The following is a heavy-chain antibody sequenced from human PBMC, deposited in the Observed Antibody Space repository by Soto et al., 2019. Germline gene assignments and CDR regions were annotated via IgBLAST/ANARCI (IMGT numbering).Heavy chain of an antibody. CDR3: ARGRGYGYGVDY. D-gene: IGHD5-18*01. V-gene: IGHV4-30-4*01. J-gene: IGHJ4*02. CDR1: GGSFSGHF. Sequence: SETLSLTCDVYGGSFSGHFWSWIRQPPGKGLESIVYISYGGTTYYNPSLQSRITISVDTSKNQFSLKLSSVTAADTAIYYCARGRGYGYGVDYWGQGTLVTVFS. CDR2: ISYGGTT.